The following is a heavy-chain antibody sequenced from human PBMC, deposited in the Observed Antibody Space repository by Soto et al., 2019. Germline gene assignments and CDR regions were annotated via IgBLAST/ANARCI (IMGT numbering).Heavy chain of an antibody. D-gene: IGHD1-26*01. J-gene: IGHJ4*02. CDR2: ISSSSSYT. V-gene: IGHV3-11*05. CDR1: GFTFSDYY. CDR3: ARSLIVGAMSY. Sequence: QVQLVESGGGLVKPGGSLRLSCAASGFTFSDYYMSWIRQAPGKGLEWVSYISSSSSYTNYADSVKGRFTISRDNAKNSLYLQMNSLRAEDTAVYYCARSLIVGAMSYWGQGTLVTVSS.